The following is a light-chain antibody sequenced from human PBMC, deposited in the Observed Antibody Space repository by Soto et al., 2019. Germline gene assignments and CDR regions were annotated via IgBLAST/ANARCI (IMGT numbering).Light chain of an antibody. CDR2: DAS. J-gene: IGKJ5*01. CDR3: QQRSNWPPIT. CDR1: QSVSRN. Sequence: IVLTQSPATLCLSPGERATLSCRSSQSVSRNLAWYQQKPGQAPRLLIYDASNRATGIPARFSGSGSGTDFTLTISSLEPEDFAVYYCQQRSNWPPITFGQGTRLEIK. V-gene: IGKV3-11*01.